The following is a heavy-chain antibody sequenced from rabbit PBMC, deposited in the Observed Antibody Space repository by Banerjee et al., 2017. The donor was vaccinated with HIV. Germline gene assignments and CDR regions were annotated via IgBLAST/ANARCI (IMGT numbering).Heavy chain of an antibody. CDR2: IYAGSSGST. V-gene: IGHV1S40*01. CDR1: GFSFSSSYY. D-gene: IGHD2-1*01. CDR3: ARETIGYLGFNL. J-gene: IGHJ4*01. Sequence: QSLEESGGDLVKPGASLTLTCTASGFSFSSSYYMCWVRQAPGKGLEWIACIYAGSSGSTYYASWAKGRFTISKTSSTTVTLQMTSLTAADTATYFCARETIGYLGFNLWGPGTLVTVS.